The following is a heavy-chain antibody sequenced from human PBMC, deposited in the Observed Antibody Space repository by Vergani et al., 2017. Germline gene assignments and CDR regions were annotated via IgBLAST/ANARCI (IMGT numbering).Heavy chain of an antibody. CDR3: AKDLIVVVPAASWERYYDILTGYCPHAFDI. CDR2: ISGSGGST. CDR1: GFTFSSYA. V-gene: IGHV3-23*01. Sequence: EVQLLESGGGLVQPGGSLRLSCAASGFTFSSYAMSWVRQAPGKGLEWVSAISGSGGSTYYADSVKGRFTISRDNSKNTLYLQMNSLRAEDTAVYYCAKDLIVVVPAASWERYYDILTGYCPHAFDIWGQGTMVTGSS. J-gene: IGHJ3*02. D-gene: IGHD3-9*01.